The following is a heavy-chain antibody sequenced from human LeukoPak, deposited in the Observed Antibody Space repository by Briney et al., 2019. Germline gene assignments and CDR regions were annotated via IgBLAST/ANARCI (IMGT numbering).Heavy chain of an antibody. Sequence: GGSLRLSCAASGFTFSTYAMHWVRQAPGKGLEWVAVISNDGRNKIYADSVKGRFTISRDNSKNTLFLQMNSLRTEDTAVYYCARDKSDFPFDAWGQGTLVTVSS. CDR2: ISNDGRNK. D-gene: IGHD3-3*01. CDR1: GFTFSTYA. J-gene: IGHJ5*02. V-gene: IGHV3-30*04. CDR3: ARDKSDFPFDA.